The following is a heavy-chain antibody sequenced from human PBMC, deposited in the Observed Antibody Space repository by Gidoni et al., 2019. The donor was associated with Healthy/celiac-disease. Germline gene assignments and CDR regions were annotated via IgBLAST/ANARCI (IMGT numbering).Heavy chain of an antibody. CDR1: GGSFSGYY. Sequence: QVQLQQWRAVLLNPSETLSLTCAVYGGSFSGYYWSWIRQPPGKGLEWIGEINHSGSTNYNPSLKSRVTISVDTSKNQFSLKLSSVTAADTAVYYCARGNYDYVWGSYPNWFDPWGKGTLVTVSS. D-gene: IGHD3-16*02. CDR2: INHSGST. V-gene: IGHV4-34*01. J-gene: IGHJ5*02. CDR3: ARGNYDYVWGSYPNWFDP.